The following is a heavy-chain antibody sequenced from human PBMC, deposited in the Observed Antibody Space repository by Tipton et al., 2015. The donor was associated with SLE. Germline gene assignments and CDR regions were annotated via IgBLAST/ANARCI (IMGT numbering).Heavy chain of an antibody. Sequence: TLSLTCTVSGSSISSYYWSWIRQPPGKGLEWIGYIYYSGSTNYNPSLRSQVTMSMDTSQNQFSLKLSSVTAADTAVYYCARHFYNIGWNHFDNWGPDTLVTVSS. J-gene: IGHJ4*02. CDR2: IYYSGST. V-gene: IGHV4-59*08. D-gene: IGHD6-19*01. CDR3: ARHFYNIGWNHFDN. CDR1: GSSISSYY.